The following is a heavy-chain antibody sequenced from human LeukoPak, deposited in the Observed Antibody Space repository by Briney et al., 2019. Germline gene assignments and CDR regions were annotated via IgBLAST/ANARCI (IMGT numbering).Heavy chain of an antibody. J-gene: IGHJ4*02. V-gene: IGHV1-69*06. Sequence: SVKVSCKASGGTFSSYAISWVRQAPGQGLEWMGRIIPIFGTANYAQKFQGRVTITADKSTSTAYMELSSLGSEDTAVYYCARDLHYYDSSGYPFDYWGQGTLVTVSS. D-gene: IGHD3-22*01. CDR2: IIPIFGTA. CDR3: ARDLHYYDSSGYPFDY. CDR1: GGTFSSYA.